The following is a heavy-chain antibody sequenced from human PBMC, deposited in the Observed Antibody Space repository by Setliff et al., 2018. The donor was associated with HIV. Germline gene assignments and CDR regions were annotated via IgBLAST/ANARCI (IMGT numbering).Heavy chain of an antibody. D-gene: IGHD2-21*02. J-gene: IGHJ2*01. Sequence: GGSLRLSCAASGFSFNSYSMDWVRQAPGQGLEWVSSISSSSSHISYADSLRGRFTISRDNAKNALFLQMNSLRAEDSAVYYCARDARFGGYSDWYFDLWGRGTLVTVSS. CDR2: ISSSSSHI. CDR3: ARDARFGGYSDWYFDL. CDR1: GFSFNSYS. V-gene: IGHV3-21*01.